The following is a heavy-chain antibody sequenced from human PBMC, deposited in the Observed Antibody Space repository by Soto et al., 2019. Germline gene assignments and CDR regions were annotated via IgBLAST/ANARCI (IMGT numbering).Heavy chain of an antibody. J-gene: IGHJ6*02. CDR2: IKQVGSGK. V-gene: IGHV3-7*03. Sequence: GGSLRLSCAASGFTFSRYWMSWVRQAPGKGLEWVANIKQVGSGKYYLGSVKGRFTISRDNAKNSLYLQMNSLRAEDTAVYYCARDGPRNYYYYGMDVWGQGTMVTVSS. CDR3: ARDGPRNYYYYGMDV. CDR1: GFTFSRYW.